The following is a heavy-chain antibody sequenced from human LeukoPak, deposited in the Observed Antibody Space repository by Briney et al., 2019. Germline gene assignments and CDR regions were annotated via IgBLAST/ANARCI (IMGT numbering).Heavy chain of an antibody. V-gene: IGHV4-59*01. CDR2: IYYSGST. D-gene: IGHD4-23*01. CDR1: GGSISSYY. Sequence: SETLSLTCTVSGGSISSYYWSWIRQPPGKGLEWIGYIYYSGSTNYNPSLKSRVTISVDTSKNQFSLKLSSVTAADTAVYYCARDRGTVVGYYYYGMDVWGQGTTVTVSS. J-gene: IGHJ6*02. CDR3: ARDRGTVVGYYYYGMDV.